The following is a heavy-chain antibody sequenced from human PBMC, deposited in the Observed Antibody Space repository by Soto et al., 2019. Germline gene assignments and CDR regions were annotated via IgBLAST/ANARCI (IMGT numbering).Heavy chain of an antibody. CDR3: ARLNPVGTGD. CDR1: GGSFSGYY. Sequence: QVQLQQWGAGLLKPSETLSLTCAVYGGSFSGYYWSWIRQPPGKGLEWIGEINHSGSTNYNPSLKSRVTISVDTSKNQFSLKLSSVTAADTAVYYCARLNPVGTGDWGQGTTVTVSS. J-gene: IGHJ6*02. CDR2: INHSGST. D-gene: IGHD7-27*01. V-gene: IGHV4-34*01.